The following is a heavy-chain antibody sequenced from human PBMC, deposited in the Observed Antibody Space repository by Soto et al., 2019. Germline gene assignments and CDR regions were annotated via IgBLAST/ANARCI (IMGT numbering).Heavy chain of an antibody. J-gene: IGHJ4*02. CDR1: GGSISGGGYS. CDR3: ARGPLRGVSTD. Sequence: SETLSLTCAVSGGSISGGGYSWSWIRQPPGKGLEWIGYIYHSGSTYYNPSLKSRVTISVDRSKNQFSLKLSSVTAADTAVYYCARGPLRGVSTDWGQGTLVTVSS. CDR2: IYHSGST. D-gene: IGHD3-10*01. V-gene: IGHV4-30-2*01.